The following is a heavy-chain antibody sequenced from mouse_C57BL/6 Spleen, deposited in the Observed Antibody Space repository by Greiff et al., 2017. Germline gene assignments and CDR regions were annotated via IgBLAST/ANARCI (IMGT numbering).Heavy chain of an antibody. V-gene: IGHV1-22*01. Sequence: EVQLQQSGPELVKPGASVKMSCKASGYTFTDYNMHWVKQSHGKSLEWIGYINPNNGGTSYNPKFKGKATLTVNKSSSTAYMELRSLTSEDSAVXYCARGGRAMITTDYIDYWGQGTTLTVSS. CDR3: ARGGRAMITTDYIDY. D-gene: IGHD2-4*01. CDR1: GYTFTDYN. J-gene: IGHJ2*01. CDR2: INPNNGGT.